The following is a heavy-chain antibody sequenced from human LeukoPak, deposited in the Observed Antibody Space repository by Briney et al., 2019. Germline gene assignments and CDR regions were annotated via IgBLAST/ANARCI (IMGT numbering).Heavy chain of an antibody. Sequence: GGSLRLSCVASGFTVSSNYMSWVRQAPGKGLEWVSGISGSGDNTYYADSVKGPFTISRDNSKNTLYVQVNSLGTEDTAAYYCAKGSYYASSGSFYFDYWGQGTLVTVSS. CDR1: GFTVSSNY. CDR3: AKGSYYASSGSFYFDY. CDR2: ISGSGDNT. D-gene: IGHD3-22*01. J-gene: IGHJ4*02. V-gene: IGHV3-23*01.